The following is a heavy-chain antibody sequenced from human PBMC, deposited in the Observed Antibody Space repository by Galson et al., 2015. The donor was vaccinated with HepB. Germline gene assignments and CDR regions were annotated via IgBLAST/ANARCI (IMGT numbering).Heavy chain of an antibody. J-gene: IGHJ4*02. CDR2: ISGSAGTT. CDR1: GFTFSSSA. V-gene: IGHV3-23*01. CDR3: AKAHGYDFAGSGGYQFDY. Sequence: SLRLSCAGSGFTFSSSAMTWVRQAPGKGLEWVSSISGSAGTTYYADSVKGRFSVSRDNSKNTLDLHMNSLRAEDTAVYYCAKAHGYDFAGSGGYQFDYWGQGTLVTVSS. D-gene: IGHD3-3*01.